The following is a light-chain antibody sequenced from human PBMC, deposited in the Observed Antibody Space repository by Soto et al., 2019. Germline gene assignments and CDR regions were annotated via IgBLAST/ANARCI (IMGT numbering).Light chain of an antibody. CDR3: QKYNSAPWT. CDR1: QGISNY. CDR2: AAS. J-gene: IGKJ1*01. Sequence: DIQMTQSPSSLSASVGDRVTLTCRASQGISNYLAWYQQKPGKVPRLLIYAASTLQSGVPSRFSGSGSGTDFTLPISSLQPEDVAPYYCQKYNSAPWTFGQGTNVEIK. V-gene: IGKV1-27*01.